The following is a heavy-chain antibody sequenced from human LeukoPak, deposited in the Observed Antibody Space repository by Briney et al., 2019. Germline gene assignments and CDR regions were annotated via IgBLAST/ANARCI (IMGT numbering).Heavy chain of an antibody. CDR3: ARGLYSGSLY. CDR2: ISGSGSGGST. D-gene: IGHD1-26*01. CDR1: GFTFSSSA. V-gene: IGHV3-23*01. J-gene: IGHJ4*02. Sequence: PGGSLRLSCAASGFTFSSSAMSWVRQAPGKGLEWVSSISGSGSGGSTYYADSVKGRFTISRDNAKNSLYLQMNSLRAEDTAVYYCARGLYSGSLYWGQGTLVTVSS.